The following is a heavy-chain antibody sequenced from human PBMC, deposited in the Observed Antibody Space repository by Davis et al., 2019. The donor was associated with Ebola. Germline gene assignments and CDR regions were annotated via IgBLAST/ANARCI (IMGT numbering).Heavy chain of an antibody. V-gene: IGHV1-2*02. CDR2: INPNSGGT. J-gene: IGHJ6*03. CDR1: GYTFTGYY. CDR3: ARDLERRDGDSWSYYYYYMDV. D-gene: IGHD5-24*01. Sequence: ASVKVSCKASGYTFTGYYIHWVRQAPGQGLEWMGCINPNSGGTDYAQKFQGRVTMTRDTSISTAYMELSRLRSDDTAVYYCARDLERRDGDSWSYYYYYMDVWGKGTTVTVSS.